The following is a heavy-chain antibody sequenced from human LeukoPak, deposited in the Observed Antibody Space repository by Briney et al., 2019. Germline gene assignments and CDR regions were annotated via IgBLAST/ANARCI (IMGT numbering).Heavy chain of an antibody. CDR2: IYTSGST. Sequence: SQTLSLTCTVSGGSISSGSYYWSWIRQPAGKGLEWIGRIYTSGSTNYNPSLKSRVTISVDTSKNQFSLKLSSVTAADTAVYYCASFLVGATTLLDYWGQGTLVTVSS. D-gene: IGHD1-26*01. V-gene: IGHV4-61*02. CDR3: ASFLVGATTLLDY. CDR1: GGSISSGSYY. J-gene: IGHJ4*02.